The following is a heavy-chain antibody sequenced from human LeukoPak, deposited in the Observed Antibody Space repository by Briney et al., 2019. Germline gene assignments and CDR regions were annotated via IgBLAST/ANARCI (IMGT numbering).Heavy chain of an antibody. CDR3: ARGRVSSSTWYSTYYYYFYMDV. CDR1: ADSITMYY. J-gene: IGHJ6*03. Sequence: TSETLSLTCSVSADSITMYYWTWLRQPPGKGLEWIGYVDHTGSTNFNPSLNGRVSISRDTTKNLFSLRLRSVTAADTAVYFCARGRVSSSTWYSTYYYYFYMDVWGKGTTVTVSS. D-gene: IGHD1-1*01. CDR2: VDHTGST. V-gene: IGHV4-59*01.